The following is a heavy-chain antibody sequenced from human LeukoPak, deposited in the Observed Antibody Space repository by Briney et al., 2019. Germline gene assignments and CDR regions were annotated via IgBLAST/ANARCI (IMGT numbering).Heavy chain of an antibody. J-gene: IGHJ6*01. V-gene: IGHV4-59*01. D-gene: IGHD3-16*01. CDR3: VRFGVNYDMDV. Sequence: SETLSLTCSVSGGSISGYYWTWVRQPPGKELEWIGQIHYSGRADYNPSLKSRITMSVDTSRNQISQKLSSVTAADTAIYYCVRFGVNYDMDVWGQGTTVTVFS. CDR1: GGSISGYY. CDR2: IHYSGRA.